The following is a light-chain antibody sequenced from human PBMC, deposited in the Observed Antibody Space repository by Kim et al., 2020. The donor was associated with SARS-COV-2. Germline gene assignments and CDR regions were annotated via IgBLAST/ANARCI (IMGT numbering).Light chain of an antibody. CDR3: QAWGSSTGV. CDR1: ALGDKY. CDR2: HHN. V-gene: IGLV3-1*01. Sequence: SVSPGQTASITCSGDALGDKYATWYQKKPGHSPVLVIYHHNKRPSGIPDRFSGSNSGNTATLIISDTQPVDEADYYCQAWGSSTGVFGTGTKVTVL. J-gene: IGLJ1*01.